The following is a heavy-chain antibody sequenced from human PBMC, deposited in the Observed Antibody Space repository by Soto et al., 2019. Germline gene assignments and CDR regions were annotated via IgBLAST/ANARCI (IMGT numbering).Heavy chain of an antibody. D-gene: IGHD1-7*01. CDR3: ARKPVLELMSSWFDP. CDR2: IIPIFGTA. CDR1: GGTFSSYA. Sequence: SVKVSCKASGGTFSSYAISWVRQAPGQGLEWMGGIIPIFGTANYAQKFQGRVTITADESTSTAYMELSSLRSEDTAVYYCARKPVLELMSSWFDPWGQGTLVTVSS. V-gene: IGHV1-69*13. J-gene: IGHJ5*02.